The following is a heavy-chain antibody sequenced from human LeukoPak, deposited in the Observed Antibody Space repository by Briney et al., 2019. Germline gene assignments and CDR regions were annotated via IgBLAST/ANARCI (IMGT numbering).Heavy chain of an antibody. Sequence: PSETLSLTCAVYGGSFSGYYWSWIRRPPGKGLEWIGEINHSGSTNYNPSLKSRVTISVDTSKNQFSLELSSVTAADTAVYYCARDGRGRCSSTSCYYGPWGQGTLVTVSS. CDR1: GGSFSGYY. CDR3: ARDGRGRCSSTSCYYGP. V-gene: IGHV4-34*01. J-gene: IGHJ5*02. CDR2: INHSGST. D-gene: IGHD2-2*01.